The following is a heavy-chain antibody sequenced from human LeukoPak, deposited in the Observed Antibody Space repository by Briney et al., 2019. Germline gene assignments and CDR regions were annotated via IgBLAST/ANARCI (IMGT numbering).Heavy chain of an antibody. D-gene: IGHD3-10*01. CDR2: IRYDGNNK. V-gene: IGHV3-30*02. J-gene: IGHJ4*02. CDR1: GFAFSSYG. Sequence: GGSLRLSCAASGFAFSSYGVHWVRQAPGKGLEWVAHIRYDGNNKYYAESVKGRFTISRDNSKNTLYLQMNSLRAEDTAMYYCARGGVMVRGTGDYWGQGTLVTVSS. CDR3: ARGGVMVRGTGDY.